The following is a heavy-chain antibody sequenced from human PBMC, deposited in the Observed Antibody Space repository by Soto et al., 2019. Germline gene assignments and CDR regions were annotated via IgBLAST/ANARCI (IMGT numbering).Heavy chain of an antibody. J-gene: IGHJ6*03. CDR2: IKQDGSEK. CDR3: ARDSAYCRSTSCYLSYYYYMDV. D-gene: IGHD2-2*01. CDR1: GFTFSNHW. Sequence: EVQVVESGGGLVQPGGSLRLSCAASGFTFSNHWMTWVRQAPGKRLEWVANIKQDGSEKYYVDSVKGRFTLSRDNAKNSLYLQMNSLRAADTAVYYCARDSAYCRSTSCYLSYYYYMDVWGKGTTVTVSS. V-gene: IGHV3-7*01.